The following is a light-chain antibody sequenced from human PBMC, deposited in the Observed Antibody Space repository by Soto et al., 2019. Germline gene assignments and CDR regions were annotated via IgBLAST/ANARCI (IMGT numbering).Light chain of an antibody. CDR1: RSVSSSY. CDR2: GAS. Sequence: EIVLTQSPGTLSLSPGERATLSSRASRSVSSSYLAWYQQKPGQAPRLLIYGASSRATGIPDRFSGSGSGTDFTLTISRLEPEDFAVYYCQEYGSSRTFGQGTKVEIK. V-gene: IGKV3-20*01. J-gene: IGKJ1*01. CDR3: QEYGSSRT.